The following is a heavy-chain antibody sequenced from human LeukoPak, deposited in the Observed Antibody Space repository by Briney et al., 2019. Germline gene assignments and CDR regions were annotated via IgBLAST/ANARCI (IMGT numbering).Heavy chain of an antibody. D-gene: IGHD3-22*01. CDR2: ISSSGSYI. Sequence: GGSLRLSCAASGFTFRSYSMNWVRQAPGKGLEWVPSISSSGSYIYYADSVRGRFTISRDNAKNSLYLQVNSLRAEDTAVYYCARVFYDSSARGNHFDYWGQGTLVTVSS. V-gene: IGHV3-21*01. CDR3: ARVFYDSSARGNHFDY. CDR1: GFTFRSYS. J-gene: IGHJ4*02.